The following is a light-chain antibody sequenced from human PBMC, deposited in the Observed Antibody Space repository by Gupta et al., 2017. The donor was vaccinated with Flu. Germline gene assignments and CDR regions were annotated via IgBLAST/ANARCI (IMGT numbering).Light chain of an antibody. CDR3: SSYAGSFTFWI. Sequence: QSALTQPRSVSGSPGQSVPISCTGSSSDVGGYNYVPWYQQHPGKAPKLMIYDVTKRPSGIPDRFSASKSGNTASLTISGLQADDEADYYCSSYAGSFTFWIFGGGTRLTVL. CDR2: DVT. J-gene: IGLJ2*01. CDR1: SSDVGGYNY. V-gene: IGLV2-11*01.